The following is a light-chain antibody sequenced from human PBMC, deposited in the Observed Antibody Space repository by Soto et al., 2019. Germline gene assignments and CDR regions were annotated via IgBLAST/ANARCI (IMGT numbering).Light chain of an antibody. V-gene: IGKV1-5*03. J-gene: IGKJ4*01. CDR3: QQYNTYPLT. CDR2: KAS. Sequence: DIQMTQSLSTLSASVGDRVTITCRASQSISTWLAWYQQKPGKAPKLLIYKASSLEGGVPSRFSGSGSGTEFNITISSLQPDDFATYYCQQYNTYPLTFGGGTTVDIK. CDR1: QSISTW.